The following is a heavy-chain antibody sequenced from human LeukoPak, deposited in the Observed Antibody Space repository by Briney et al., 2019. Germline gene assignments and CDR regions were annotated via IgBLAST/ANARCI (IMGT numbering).Heavy chain of an antibody. CDR3: AKMVVAATGKYYYYYYGMDV. Sequence: GGSLRLSCAASGFTFSSYAMHWVRQAPGKGLEWVAVISYDGSNKYYADSVKGRFTISRDNSKNTLYLQMNSLRAEDTAVYYCAKMVVAATGKYYYYYYGMDVWGQGTTVTVSS. D-gene: IGHD2-15*01. CDR2: ISYDGSNK. CDR1: GFTFSSYA. V-gene: IGHV3-30-3*02. J-gene: IGHJ6*02.